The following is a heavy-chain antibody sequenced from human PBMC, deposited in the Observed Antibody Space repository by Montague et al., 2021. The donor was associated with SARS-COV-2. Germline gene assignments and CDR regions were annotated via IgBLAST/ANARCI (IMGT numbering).Heavy chain of an antibody. CDR2: IDNSEST. CDR3: ARGQWGFGAAVSPDYYYHGMDV. Sequence: SETLSLTCTVSGGTISSFYWNWIRRPPGKGLEWIGYIDNSESTIQNPSLKSRVTISVDKSKNQFSLKLRSVTAADTAVYYCARGQWGFGAAVSPDYYYHGMDVWGQGATVAVSS. D-gene: IGHD6-13*01. V-gene: IGHV4-59*01. CDR1: GGTISSFY. J-gene: IGHJ6*02.